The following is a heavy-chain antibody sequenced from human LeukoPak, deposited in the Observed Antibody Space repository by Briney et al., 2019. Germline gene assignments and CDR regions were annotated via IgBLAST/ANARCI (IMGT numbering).Heavy chain of an antibody. V-gene: IGHV3-23*01. CDR2: ISGSGGST. J-gene: IGHJ4*02. Sequence: GGSLRLSCAASGFTSNTYAMSWVRQAPGKGLEWVSAISGSGGSTYYADSVKGRFTISRDNSKNTLYLQMNSLRAEDTAVYYCAKESIGYYDFWSGYYTLGNFDYWGQGTLVTVSS. CDR3: AKESIGYYDFWSGYYTLGNFDY. CDR1: GFTSNTYA. D-gene: IGHD3-3*01.